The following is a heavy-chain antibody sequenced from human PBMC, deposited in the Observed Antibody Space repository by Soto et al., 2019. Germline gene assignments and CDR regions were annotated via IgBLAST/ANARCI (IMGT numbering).Heavy chain of an antibody. V-gene: IGHV4-31*03. CDR3: ARDRGAEGLDNWGRAMRIAANGMDV. CDR1: GGSISSGGYY. CDR2: IYYSGST. D-gene: IGHD6-13*01. Sequence: QVQLQESGPGLIKPSQTLTLSCTVSGGSISSGGYYWSWIRQHPGKGLEWIGYIYYSGSTYYNPSLKSRVTISVDTSKNQFSLKLSSVTAADTAVYYCARDRGAEGLDNWGRAMRIAANGMDVWGQGTTVTVSS. J-gene: IGHJ6*02.